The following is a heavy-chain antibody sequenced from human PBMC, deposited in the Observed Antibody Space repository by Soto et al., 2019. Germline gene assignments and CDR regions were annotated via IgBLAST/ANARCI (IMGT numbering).Heavy chain of an antibody. V-gene: IGHV4-30-4*01. J-gene: IGHJ5*02. D-gene: IGHD4-17*01. CDR3: ARAKGLVTVTTSWFDP. CDR1: GGSINSGDYY. Sequence: QVQLQESGPGLVKPSQTLSLTCTVSGGSINSGDYYWSWIRQPPGKGLEWIGYIYYSGSTYYNPSLKSRVSISADTSKNQFSLKLSSVTAADTAVYYCARAKGLVTVTTSWFDPWGQVTLVTVSS. CDR2: IYYSGST.